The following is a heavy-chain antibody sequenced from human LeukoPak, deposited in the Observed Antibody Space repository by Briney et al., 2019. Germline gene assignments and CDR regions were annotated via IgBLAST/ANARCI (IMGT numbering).Heavy chain of an antibody. CDR1: GGSISSYY. J-gene: IGHJ2*01. V-gene: IGHV4-59*12. CDR2: IYYSGST. Sequence: SETLSLTCTVSGGSISSYYWSWIRQPPGKGLEWIGYIYYSGSTNYNPSLKSRVTISVDTSKNQFSLKLSSVTAADTAVYYCARPNYYDSSGYYSGWYFDLWGRGTLVTVSS. CDR3: ARPNYYDSSGYYSGWYFDL. D-gene: IGHD3-22*01.